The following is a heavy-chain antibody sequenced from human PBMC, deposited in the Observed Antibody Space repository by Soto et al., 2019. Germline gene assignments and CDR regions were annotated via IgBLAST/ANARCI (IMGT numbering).Heavy chain of an antibody. CDR2: ISGSGGST. D-gene: IGHD2-2*01. V-gene: IGHV3-23*01. CDR1: GFTFSSYA. CDR3: AKDLGYCSSTSCYPYDY. J-gene: IGHJ4*02. Sequence: GGSLRLSCAASGFTFSSYAMSWVRQAPGKGLEWVSAISGSGGSTYYADSVKGRFTISRDNSKNTLYLQMNSLRAEDTAVYYCAKDLGYCSSTSCYPYDYWGQGTLVTVSS.